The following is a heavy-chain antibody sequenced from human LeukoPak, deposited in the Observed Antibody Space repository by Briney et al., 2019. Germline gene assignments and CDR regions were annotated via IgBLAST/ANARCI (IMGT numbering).Heavy chain of an antibody. J-gene: IGHJ6*03. CDR2: IYSSGST. CDR3: ARSPPWVPSYMDV. D-gene: IGHD3-10*01. V-gene: IGHV4-59*01. CDR1: GASINSYY. Sequence: PSETLSLTCTVSGASINSYYWSWIRQPPGKGLEWIGYIYSSGSTNYNPSLKSRVTISVDTSKNQFSLKLTSMTAADTAVYHCARSPPWVPSYMDVWGKGTTVTISS.